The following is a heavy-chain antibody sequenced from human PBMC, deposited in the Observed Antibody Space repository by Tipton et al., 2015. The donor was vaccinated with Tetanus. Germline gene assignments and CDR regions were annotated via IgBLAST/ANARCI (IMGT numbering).Heavy chain of an antibody. D-gene: IGHD6-19*01. CDR3: ASTGYSSGPSDY. CDR1: GGSFSGYY. CDR2: INHSGST. V-gene: IGHV4-34*01. Sequence: TLSLTCAVYGGSFSGYYWSWIRQPPGKGLEWIGEINHSGSTNYNPSLKSRVTISVDTSKNHFSLKLSSVTAADTAVYYCASTGYSSGPSDYWGQGTLVTVSS. J-gene: IGHJ4*02.